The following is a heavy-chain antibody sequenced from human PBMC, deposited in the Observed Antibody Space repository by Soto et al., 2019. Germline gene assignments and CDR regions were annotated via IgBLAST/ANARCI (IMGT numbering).Heavy chain of an antibody. V-gene: IGHV4-61*08. CDR2: INNNGNT. CDR3: ARVVSTVVRVYYYYYGMDV. D-gene: IGHD4-17*01. Sequence: PSETLSLTCTVSGGSISSGGYYWSWIRQHPGKGLEWIGYINNNGNTDYNPSLESRVTISVDTSKNQFSLKLSSVTAADTAVYYCARVVSTVVRVYYYYYGMDVWGQGTTVTVSS. J-gene: IGHJ6*02. CDR1: GGSISSGGYY.